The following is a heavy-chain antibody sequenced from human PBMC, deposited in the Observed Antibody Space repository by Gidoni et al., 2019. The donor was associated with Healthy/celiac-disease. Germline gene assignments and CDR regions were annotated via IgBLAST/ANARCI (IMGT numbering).Heavy chain of an antibody. V-gene: IGHV5-51*01. Sequence: EVQLLQSGAAVKKPGESLKISCKGSGYSFPSYWIGWVRQMPGTGLEGMGFIYPGDSYTRYSPSFQGQVTISADKSISTAYLQWSSLKASDTAMYYCARNLRGQWLVWGYFDYLGQGTLVTVSS. CDR2: IYPGDSYT. J-gene: IGHJ4*02. D-gene: IGHD6-19*01. CDR1: GYSFPSYW. CDR3: ARNLRGQWLVWGYFDY.